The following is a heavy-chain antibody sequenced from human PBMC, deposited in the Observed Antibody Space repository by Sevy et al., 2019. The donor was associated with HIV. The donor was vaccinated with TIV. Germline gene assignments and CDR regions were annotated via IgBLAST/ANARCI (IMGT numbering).Heavy chain of an antibody. CDR3: AGRVGVWLPFDY. J-gene: IGHJ4*02. V-gene: IGHV4-39*01. Sequence: SETLSLTCTVSGGSISSSSYYWGWIRQPPGKGLEWIGSIYYSGSTYYNPSLKSRVTISVDTSKNQFSLKLSSVTAAYWAGYCCAGRVGVWLPFDYWGQGTLVTVSS. CDR2: IYYSGST. D-gene: IGHD5-18*01. CDR1: GGSISSSSYY.